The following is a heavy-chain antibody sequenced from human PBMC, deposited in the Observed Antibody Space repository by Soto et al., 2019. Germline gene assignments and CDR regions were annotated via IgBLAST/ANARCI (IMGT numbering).Heavy chain of an antibody. D-gene: IGHD2-15*01. Sequence: QMFLQESGPGLVKPSETLSLTCNVSGGSISSFYWTWIRQPAGGRLECIGRVYDSGSSNYNPSLNTRITLSLHMSMSQCFLSLYSVTAAETAVYYCWRGVAATDSFPWANSFDLWCQRMLVTVS. V-gene: IGHV4-4*07. CDR2: VYDSGSS. J-gene: IGHJ5*02. CDR3: WRGVAATDSFPWANSFDL. CDR1: GGSISSFY.